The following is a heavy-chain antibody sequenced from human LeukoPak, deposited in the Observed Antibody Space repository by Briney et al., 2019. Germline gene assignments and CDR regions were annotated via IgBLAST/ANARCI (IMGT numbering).Heavy chain of an antibody. J-gene: IGHJ4*02. D-gene: IGHD2-21*01. Sequence: PGGSLRLSCAASGFTFSSYAMSWVRQAPGKGLEWVSAISGSGGSTYYTDSVKGRFTISRDNAKNSLYLQMNSLRAEDTAVYHCARAPYCGDECYSDYWGQGALVTVSS. CDR2: ISGSGGST. V-gene: IGHV3-23*01. CDR3: ARAPYCGDECYSDY. CDR1: GFTFSSYA.